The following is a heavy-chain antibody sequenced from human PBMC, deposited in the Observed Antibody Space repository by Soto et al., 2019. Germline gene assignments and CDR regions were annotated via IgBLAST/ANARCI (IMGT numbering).Heavy chain of an antibody. V-gene: IGHV4-31*03. CDR3: ARDTADYVWGSYHGY. J-gene: IGHJ4*02. CDR2: IYYSGST. D-gene: IGHD3-16*02. CDR1: GGSISSGGYY. Sequence: QVQLQESGPGLVKPSRTLSLTCTVSGGSISSGGYYWSWIRQHPGKGLEWIGYIYYSGSTYYNPSLKSRVTISVDTSKNQFSLKLSSVTAADTAVYYCARDTADYVWGSYHGYWGQGTLVTVSS.